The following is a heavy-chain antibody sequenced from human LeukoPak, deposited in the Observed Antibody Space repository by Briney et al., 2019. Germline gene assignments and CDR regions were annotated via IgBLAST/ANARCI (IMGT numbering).Heavy chain of an antibody. D-gene: IGHD3-9*01. V-gene: IGHV3-30*02. CDR3: AKDVGNDLTGYYNWFAP. Sequence: GGSLRLSCAASGFTFSTYDMHWVRQAPGKGLEWVTFIRHDGSNKYYAQSVKGRFTISRDNSKNTLYLQMSSLRAEDTAVYYCAKDVGNDLTGYYNWFAPWRKGTLVTVSS. CDR1: GFTFSTYD. J-gene: IGHJ5*02. CDR2: IRHDGSNK.